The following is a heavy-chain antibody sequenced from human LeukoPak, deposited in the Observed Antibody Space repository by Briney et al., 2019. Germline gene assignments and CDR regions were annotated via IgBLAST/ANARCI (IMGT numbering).Heavy chain of an antibody. D-gene: IGHD3-10*01. CDR3: ARQGPGYGSGSYYY. J-gene: IGHJ4*02. V-gene: IGHV4-34*01. Sequence: PETLSLTCAVYGGSFSGYYWSWIRQPPGKGLEWIGEINHSGSTNYNPSLKSRVTISVDTSKNQFSLKLSSVTAADTAVYYCARQGPGYGSGSYYYWGQGTLVTVSS. CDR2: INHSGST. CDR1: GGSFSGYY.